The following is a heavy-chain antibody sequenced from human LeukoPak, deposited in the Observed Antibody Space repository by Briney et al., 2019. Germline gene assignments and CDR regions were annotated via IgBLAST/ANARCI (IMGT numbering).Heavy chain of an antibody. CDR1: GYTLTELS. CDR2: INPSGGST. Sequence: ASVKVSCKVSGYTLTELSMHWVRQAPGQGLEWMGIINPSGGSTSYAQKFQGRVTMTRDTSTSTVYMELSSLRSEDTAVYYCASGPSNYYDSSGYVNWGQGTLVTVSS. CDR3: ASGPSNYYDSSGYVN. V-gene: IGHV1-46*01. J-gene: IGHJ4*02. D-gene: IGHD3-22*01.